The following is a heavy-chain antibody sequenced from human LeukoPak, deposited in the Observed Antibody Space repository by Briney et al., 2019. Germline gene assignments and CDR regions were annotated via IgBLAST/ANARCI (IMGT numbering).Heavy chain of an antibody. CDR1: GFNVSRHY. D-gene: IGHD2-2*01. CDR2: LYRGDGP. V-gene: IGHV3-53*01. Sequence: PGGSLRLSCAASGFNVSRHYMIWPRQAPGKGVEGVSVLYRGDGPYYADAVKGRFSISRDNSKNTLYLQMNSLRAEDTAVYYCASGARRTSCPDYWGRGTLVTVS. CDR3: ASGARRTSCPDY. J-gene: IGHJ4*02.